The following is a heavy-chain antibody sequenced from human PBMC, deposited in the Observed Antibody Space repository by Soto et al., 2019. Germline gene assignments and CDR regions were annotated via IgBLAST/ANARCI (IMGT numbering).Heavy chain of an antibody. Sequence: WVPIRLWWRVAKGTCGNPGVRCVRQDQRKGLEWVGRIKSKTDGGTTDYAAPVKGRFTISRDDSKNTLYLQMNSLKTEDTAVYYCTTDDGYCSGGSCYGFFVWGQAILVTVSS. CDR1: KGTCGNPG. D-gene: IGHD2-15*01. J-gene: IGHJ4*02. CDR3: TTDDGYCSGGSCYGFFV. V-gene: IGHV3-15*01. CDR2: IKSKTDGGTT.